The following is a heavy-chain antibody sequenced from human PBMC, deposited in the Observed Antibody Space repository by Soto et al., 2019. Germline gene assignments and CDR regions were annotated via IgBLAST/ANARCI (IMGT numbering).Heavy chain of an antibody. Sequence: EVQLVESGGGLVQPGRSLRLSCAASGFTFDDYAMHWVRQVPGKRLEWVSGTNWNSGRLAYADSVKGRFTISRDNAKKSLYLQMNSLRSEDTAFYYCAKDQGIGATPGTGGMDVWGQGTTVTDS. J-gene: IGHJ6*02. D-gene: IGHD6-13*01. V-gene: IGHV3-9*01. CDR3: AKDQGIGATPGTGGMDV. CDR1: GFTFDDYA. CDR2: TNWNSGRL.